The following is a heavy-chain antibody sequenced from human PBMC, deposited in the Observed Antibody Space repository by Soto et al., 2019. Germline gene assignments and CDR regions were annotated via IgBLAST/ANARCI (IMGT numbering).Heavy chain of an antibody. CDR2: ISSTSIYM. CDR1: GFTFSTYN. Sequence: EVQLVESGGGLVKPGGSLRLSCAASGFTFSTYNMNWVRQAPGKGLEWVSSISSTSIYMYYANSLEGRFTISRDNAKNSLYLQMNSLRAEDTAVYYCARGWLRDPWMYWGQGTLVTVSS. D-gene: IGHD5-12*01. J-gene: IGHJ4*02. CDR3: ARGWLRDPWMY. V-gene: IGHV3-21*01.